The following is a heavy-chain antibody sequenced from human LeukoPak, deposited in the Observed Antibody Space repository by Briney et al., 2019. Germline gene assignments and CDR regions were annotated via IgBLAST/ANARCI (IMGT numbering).Heavy chain of an antibody. CDR3: ARVQSADYDRAFDI. V-gene: IGHV4-34*01. D-gene: IGHD3-10*02. CDR1: GGSFSGYY. J-gene: IGHJ3*02. Sequence: PSETLSLTCAVYGGSFSGYYWSWIRQPPGKGLEWIGEINHSGSTNYNPSLKSRVTISVDTSKNQFSLKLSSVTAADTAVYFCARVQSADYDRAFDIWGQGTMVTVSS. CDR2: INHSGST.